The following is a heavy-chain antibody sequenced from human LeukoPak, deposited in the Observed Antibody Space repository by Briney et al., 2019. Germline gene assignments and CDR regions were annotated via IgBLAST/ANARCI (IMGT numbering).Heavy chain of an antibody. V-gene: IGHV4-38-2*02. D-gene: IGHD1-26*01. CDR2: IYHSGST. CDR1: GYSISSGYY. J-gene: IGHJ4*02. CDR3: AGGVNSGYFDY. Sequence: SETLSLTCTVSGYSISSGYYWGWIRQPPGKGLEWIGSIYHSGSTYYNPSLKSRVTISVDTSKNQFSLKLSSVTAADTAVYYCAGGVNSGYFDYCGQGTLVTVSS.